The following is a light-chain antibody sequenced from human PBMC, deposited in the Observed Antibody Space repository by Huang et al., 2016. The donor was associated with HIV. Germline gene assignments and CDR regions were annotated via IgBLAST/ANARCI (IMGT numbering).Light chain of an antibody. V-gene: IGKV2-28*01. J-gene: IGKJ2*01. Sequence: DVVMTQSPLSLPVPPGEPASISCRSSQSLRHRNGLNYLDWYLQKPGQSPQRLIQLGSSRASGVPDRFSGGGSGTDFSLNISRVEAEDAGIYYCMEALQTPYTFGQGTKLEIK. CDR1: QSLRHRNGLNY. CDR3: MEALQTPYT. CDR2: LGS.